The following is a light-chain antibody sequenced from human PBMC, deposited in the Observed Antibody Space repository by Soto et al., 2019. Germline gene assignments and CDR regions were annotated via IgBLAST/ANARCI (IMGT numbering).Light chain of an antibody. CDR3: QQYNSYSL. CDR1: QNISTY. Sequence: IQMTQSQSTLSASVWGRVTITFRASQNISTYLNWYLQKPGQAPRLLIYATSSLQSGVPPRFSGSGSGTEFTLTISSLQPDDFATYYCQQYNSYSLFGQGTLLEIK. CDR2: ATS. J-gene: IGKJ5*01. V-gene: IGKV1-5*01.